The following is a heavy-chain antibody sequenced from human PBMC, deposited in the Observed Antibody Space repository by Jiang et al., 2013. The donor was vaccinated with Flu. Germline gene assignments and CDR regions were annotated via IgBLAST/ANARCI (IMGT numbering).Heavy chain of an antibody. CDR3: ARGGGPDIVVVPAAINYGDSNWFDP. CDR1: GSISSYY. Sequence: GSISSYYWSWIRQPPGRDWSGLGISITVGAPTTTLPQESSHHISRHVQNQFSLKLSSVTAADTAVYHCARGGGPDIVVVPAAINYGDSNWFDPWGQGTLVTVSS. J-gene: IGHJ5*02. D-gene: IGHD2-2*01. CDR2: SITVGAP. V-gene: IGHV4-59*01.